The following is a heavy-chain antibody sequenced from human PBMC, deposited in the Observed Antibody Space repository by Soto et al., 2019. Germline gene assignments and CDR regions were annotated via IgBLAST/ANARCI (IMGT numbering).Heavy chain of an antibody. V-gene: IGHV3-21*01. J-gene: IGHJ6*02. CDR2: ISSSSSYI. CDR1: GFTFSSYS. Sequence: GGSLRLSCAASGFTFSSYSRNWVRQAPGKGLEWVSSISSSSSYIYYADSVKGRFTISRDNAKNSLYLQMNSLRPEDTAVYYFASDQEVVGTILYYYYYGMVVWGPGTTVAVSS. CDR3: ASDQEVVGTILYYYYYGMVV. D-gene: IGHD5-12*01.